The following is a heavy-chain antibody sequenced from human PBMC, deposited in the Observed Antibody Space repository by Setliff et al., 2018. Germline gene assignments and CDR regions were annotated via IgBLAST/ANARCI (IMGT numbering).Heavy chain of an antibody. D-gene: IGHD1-1*01. Sequence: ASVKVSCKVSGYRLIEVSMHWVRQAPGKGLEWMGGFDPEDGETIYAQKFQGRVTMTEDTSTDTAYMELSRLTSEDTAVYFCAKTRGSNWNFFYYMDVWGKGTTVTVSS. CDR3: AKTRGSNWNFFYYMDV. CDR2: FDPEDGET. CDR1: GYRLIEVS. J-gene: IGHJ6*03. V-gene: IGHV1-24*01.